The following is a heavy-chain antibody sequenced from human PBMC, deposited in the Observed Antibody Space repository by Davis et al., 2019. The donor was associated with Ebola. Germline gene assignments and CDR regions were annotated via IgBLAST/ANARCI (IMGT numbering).Heavy chain of an antibody. CDR2: ISSNGGST. Sequence: GGSLRLSCAASGFTFSSYAMHWVRQAPGKGLEYVSAISSNGGSTYYANSVKGRFTISRDNSKNTLYLQMGSLRSEDTAVYYCARASLVVGNFDYWGQGTLVTVSS. V-gene: IGHV3-64*01. CDR3: ARASLVVGNFDY. J-gene: IGHJ4*02. CDR1: GFTFSSYA. D-gene: IGHD2-15*01.